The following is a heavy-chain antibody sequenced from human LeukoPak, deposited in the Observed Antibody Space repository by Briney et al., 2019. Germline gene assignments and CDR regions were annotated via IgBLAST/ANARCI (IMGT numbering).Heavy chain of an antibody. J-gene: IGHJ4*01. CDR3: AREYCSGGSCYDTYYFDY. D-gene: IGHD2-15*01. CDR1: GGSFSGYY. Sequence: SETLSLTCAVYGGSFSGYYWSWIRQPPGKGLEWIGEINHSGSTNYNPSLKSRVTISVDTSKNQFSLKLSSVTAADTAVYYRAREYCSGGSCYDTYYFDYWGQGTLVTVSS. CDR2: INHSGST. V-gene: IGHV4-34*01.